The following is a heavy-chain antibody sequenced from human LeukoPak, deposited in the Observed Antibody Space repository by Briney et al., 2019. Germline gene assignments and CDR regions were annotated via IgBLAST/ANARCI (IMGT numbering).Heavy chain of an antibody. CDR2: IYSTGNT. CDR1: GASVSNYS. V-gene: IGHV4-4*07. Sequence: PSETLSLTCIVSGASVSNYSWNWIRQPAGKGLEWIGHIYSTGNTNYNPSLKSRVTISVDTSKNQFSLKLSSVTAADTAVYYCARDGDPTNLYNSGWYMDVWGKGTTVTVSS. CDR3: ARDGDPTNLYNSGWYMDV. J-gene: IGHJ6*03. D-gene: IGHD6-19*01.